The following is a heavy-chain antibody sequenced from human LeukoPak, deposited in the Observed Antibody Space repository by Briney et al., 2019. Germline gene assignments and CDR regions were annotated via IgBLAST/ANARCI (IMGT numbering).Heavy chain of an antibody. CDR1: GGSISSRTYY. Sequence: PSETLSLTCTVSGGSISSRTYYWGWIRQPPGKGLEWIGTIYYSGTTYYNPSLKSRVTISLDTSKNQFSLKLSSVTAADMAVYFCARIFRGYSGGGWYKSWFDPWGQGTLVTVSS. CDR3: ARIFRGYSGGGWYKSWFDP. D-gene: IGHD2-15*01. J-gene: IGHJ5*02. CDR2: IYYSGTT. V-gene: IGHV4-39*07.